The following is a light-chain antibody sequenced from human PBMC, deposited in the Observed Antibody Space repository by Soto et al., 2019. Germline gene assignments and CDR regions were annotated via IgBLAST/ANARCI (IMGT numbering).Light chain of an antibody. Sequence: QSVLTQPPSVSGAPGQRVTISCTGSSSNIGAGYDVHWYQQLPGTAPKLLIYGNSXXPXXXXXXXSGSKSGTSASLAITGXXXXXXXXXXCQSYDSSLSGSVFGGGTKLTVL. J-gene: IGLJ3*02. CDR3: QSYDSSLSGSV. V-gene: IGLV1-40*01. CDR2: GNS. CDR1: SSNIGAGYD.